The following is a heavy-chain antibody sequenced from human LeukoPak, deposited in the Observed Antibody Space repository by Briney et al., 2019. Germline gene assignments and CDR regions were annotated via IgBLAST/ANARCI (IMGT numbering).Heavy chain of an antibody. CDR2: VHHTGST. J-gene: IGHJ5*02. V-gene: IGHV4-38-2*02. D-gene: IGHD3-10*01. Sequence: LSETLSLTCNVSGYSISRGYYWGWIRQSPGKGLEWIGSVHHTGSTYYNPSLRSRVSISVDKSTNHISLEVTSVTAADTAVYYCARDWGFGDSEDWFDPWGQGTLVTVSS. CDR1: GYSISRGYY. CDR3: ARDWGFGDSEDWFDP.